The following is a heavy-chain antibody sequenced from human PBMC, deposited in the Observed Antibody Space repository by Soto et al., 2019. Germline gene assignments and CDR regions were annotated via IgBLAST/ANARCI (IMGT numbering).Heavy chain of an antibody. CDR3: ARDGSGSSYYYYGMDV. J-gene: IGHJ6*02. V-gene: IGHV3-30-3*01. Sequence: GGSLRLSCAASGFTFSSYAMHWVRQAPGKGLEWVAVISYDGSNKYYADSVKGRFTISRDNSKNTLYLQMNSLRAEDTAVYYCARDGSGSSYYYYGMDVWGQGTTVTSP. CDR2: ISYDGSNK. D-gene: IGHD3-10*01. CDR1: GFTFSSYA.